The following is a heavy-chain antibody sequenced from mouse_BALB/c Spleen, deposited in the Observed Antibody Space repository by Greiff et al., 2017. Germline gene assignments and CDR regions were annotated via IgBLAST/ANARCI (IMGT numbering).Heavy chain of an antibody. CDR1: GFSLSRYS. CDR2: IWGGGST. D-gene: IGHD2-2*01. CDR3: DRNFGHDGGFAY. J-gene: IGHJ3*01. Sequence: VKLVESGPGLVAPSQSLSITCTVSGFSLSRYSVHWVRQPPGKGLEWLGMIWGGGSTDYNSALKSRLSISKDNSKSQVFLKMNSLQTDDTAMYYCDRNFGHDGGFAYWGQGTLVTVSA. V-gene: IGHV2-6-4*01.